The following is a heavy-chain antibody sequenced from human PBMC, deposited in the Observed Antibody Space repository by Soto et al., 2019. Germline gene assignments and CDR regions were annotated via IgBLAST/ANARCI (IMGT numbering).Heavy chain of an antibody. V-gene: IGHV1-46*01. CDR3: ASVSGYYIAIDYYGMDV. D-gene: IGHD3-3*01. Sequence: TPAKLSCKASGYTFTSYYMHWVRQEPGQGLEWMGIINPSGGSTSYAQKFQGRVTMTRDTSTSTVYMELSSLRSEDTAVYYCASVSGYYIAIDYYGMDVWGQGTTVTVSS. CDR1: GYTFTSYY. CDR2: INPSGGST. J-gene: IGHJ6*02.